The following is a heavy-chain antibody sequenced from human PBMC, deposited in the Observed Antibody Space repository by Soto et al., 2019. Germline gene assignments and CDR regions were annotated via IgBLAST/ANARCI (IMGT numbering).Heavy chain of an antibody. CDR2: ISGSGRT. CDR1: GFTFSSYA. CDR3: AKEKDYDCVWGSYRYTSDY. D-gene: IGHD3-16*02. V-gene: IGHV3-23*01. Sequence: EVQLLESGGGLVQPGGSLRLSCAASGFTFSSYAMSWVRQAPGKGLEWVSAISGSGRTYYADSVKGRFTMSRDNSKNTLDLQMNSLRAEDTAVYYCAKEKDYDCVWGSYRYTSDYWGQGALGTVSS. J-gene: IGHJ4*02.